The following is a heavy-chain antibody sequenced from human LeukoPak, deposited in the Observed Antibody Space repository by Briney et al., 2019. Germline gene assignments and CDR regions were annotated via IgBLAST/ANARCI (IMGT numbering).Heavy chain of an antibody. D-gene: IGHD1-26*01. J-gene: IGHJ4*02. CDR2: MNPNSGNT. V-gene: IGHV1-8*03. Sequence: GASVKVSCKASGGTFSSYAINWVRQATGQGLEWMGWMNPNSGNTGYAQKFQGRVTITRNTSISTAYMELSSLRSEDTAVYYRARGLRGSRELLRSYYFDYWGQGTLVTVSS. CDR3: ARGLRGSRELLRSYYFDY. CDR1: GGTFSSYA.